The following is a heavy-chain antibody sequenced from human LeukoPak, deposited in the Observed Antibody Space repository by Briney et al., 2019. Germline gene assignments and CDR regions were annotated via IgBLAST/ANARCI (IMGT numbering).Heavy chain of an antibody. V-gene: IGHV3-48*01. J-gene: IGHJ6*03. CDR3: ARGVRDILSGYYTDYYFYYMDV. CDR1: GFTFDDYA. D-gene: IGHD3-3*01. Sequence: PGRSLRLSCEASGFTFDDYAMHWVRQVPGKGLEWVSFISSSLDSSMYYADSVKGRFTISRDNAKNSLYLQMNSLRAEDTAVYYCARGVRDILSGYYTDYYFYYMDVWGKGTTVTVSS. CDR2: ISSSLDSSM.